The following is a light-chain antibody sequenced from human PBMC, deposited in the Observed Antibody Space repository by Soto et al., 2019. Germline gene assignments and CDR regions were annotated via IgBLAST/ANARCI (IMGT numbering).Light chain of an antibody. V-gene: IGLV2-14*02. CDR3: SSYAGSNRL. J-gene: IGLJ2*01. Sequence: QSALTQPASVSGSPGQSITISCTGTSSNVGSYKLVSWYQQHPGKAPKLMIYEVSKRPSGVPDRFSGSKSGNTASLTVSGLQAEDEADYYCSSYAGSNRLFGGGTKLTVL. CDR2: EVS. CDR1: SSNVGSYKL.